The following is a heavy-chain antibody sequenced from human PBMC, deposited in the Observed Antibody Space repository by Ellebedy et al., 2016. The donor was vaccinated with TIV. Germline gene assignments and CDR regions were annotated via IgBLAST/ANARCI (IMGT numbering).Heavy chain of an antibody. CDR2: ISHRGTT. Sequence: SETLSLTCAVSGGSISSNNWWSWVRQPPGKGLEWIGEISHRGTTNYNPSLRSRVIVTVNKSKNQFSLKLSSVSAADAAVYYCARLADLWFGEIFDWGQGTLVTVSS. V-gene: IGHV4-4*02. CDR3: ARLADLWFGEIFD. D-gene: IGHD3-10*01. CDR1: GGSISSNNW. J-gene: IGHJ4*02.